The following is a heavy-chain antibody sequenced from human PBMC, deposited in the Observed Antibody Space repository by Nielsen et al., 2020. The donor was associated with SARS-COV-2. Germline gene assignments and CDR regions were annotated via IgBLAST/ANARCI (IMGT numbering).Heavy chain of an antibody. Sequence: SETLSLTCAVSGGSISSSNWWSWVRQPPGKGLEWIGEIYHSGSTNYNPSLKSRVTISVDTSKNQFSLKLSSVTAADTAVYYCARAAVVVVGLFDPWGQGTLVTVSS. V-gene: IGHV4-4*02. CDR2: IYHSGST. CDR3: ARAAVVVVGLFDP. J-gene: IGHJ5*02. CDR1: GGSISSSNW. D-gene: IGHD2-15*01.